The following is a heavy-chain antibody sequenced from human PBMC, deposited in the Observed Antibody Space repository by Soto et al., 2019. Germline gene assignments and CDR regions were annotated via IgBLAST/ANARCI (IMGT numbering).Heavy chain of an antibody. CDR3: ARDPGAAAGRYYYYGMDV. CDR1: GFTFSSYG. Sequence: QVQLVESGGGVVQPGRSLRLSCAASGFTFSSYGMHWVRQAPGKGLEWVAVIWYDGSNKYYADSVKGRFTISRDNSKNTLCLQMNSLRAEDTAVYYCARDPGAAAGRYYYYGMDVWGQGTTVTVSS. V-gene: IGHV3-33*01. J-gene: IGHJ6*02. CDR2: IWYDGSNK. D-gene: IGHD6-13*01.